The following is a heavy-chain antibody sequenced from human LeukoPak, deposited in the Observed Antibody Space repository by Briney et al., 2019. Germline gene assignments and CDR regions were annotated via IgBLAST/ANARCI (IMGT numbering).Heavy chain of an antibody. CDR3: ARSYSGWFEDTFDI. D-gene: IGHD6-19*01. CDR2: ISWNSGSI. CDR1: GFTFDDYA. Sequence: PGRSLRLSCAASGFTFDDYAMHWVRQAPGKGLEWVSGISWNSGSIGYADSVKGRFTISRDNAKNSLYLQMNSLRAEDTAMYYCARSYSGWFEDTFDIWGQGTVVTVSS. V-gene: IGHV3-9*01. J-gene: IGHJ3*02.